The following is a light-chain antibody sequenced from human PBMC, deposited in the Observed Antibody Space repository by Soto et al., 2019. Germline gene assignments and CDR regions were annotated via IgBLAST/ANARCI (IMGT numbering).Light chain of an antibody. CDR1: QSVSSSY. Sequence: EIVLTQSPGTLSLSPGERATLSCRASQSVSSSYLAWYQQKPGQAPRLLIYDTSNRATGIPDRFSGSGSGTDFSLTISRLEPEDFAVYYCQQYGNSPPWTFGQGTKVEIK. J-gene: IGKJ1*01. CDR3: QQYGNSPPWT. CDR2: DTS. V-gene: IGKV3-20*01.